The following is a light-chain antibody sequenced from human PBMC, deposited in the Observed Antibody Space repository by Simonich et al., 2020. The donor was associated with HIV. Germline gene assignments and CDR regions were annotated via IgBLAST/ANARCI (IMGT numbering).Light chain of an antibody. CDR2: DVS. V-gene: IGLV2-14*03. CDR1: SSDVGGYNY. Sequence: QSALTQPASVSGSPGQSITISCTGTSSDVGGYNYVSWYQQHPGKAPKLMIYDVSNRPSGVSNRFSGSTSGNTASLTISGLQAEDEADYYCSSYTSSNTWVFGGGTKLTVL. CDR3: SSYTSSNTWV. J-gene: IGLJ3*02.